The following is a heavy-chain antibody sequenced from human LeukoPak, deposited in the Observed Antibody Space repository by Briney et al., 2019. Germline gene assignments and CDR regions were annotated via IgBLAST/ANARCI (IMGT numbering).Heavy chain of an antibody. CDR1: GGSISSSNW. D-gene: IGHD2-2*01. CDR3: ARFYCSSTSCYLNYFDY. CDR2: INHSGST. J-gene: IGHJ4*02. Sequence: PSETLSLTCAVSGGSISSSNWWSWIRQPPGKGLEWIGEINHSGSTNYNPSLKSRVTISVDTSKNQFSLKLSSVTAADTAVYYCARFYCSSTSCYLNYFDYWGQGTLVTVSS. V-gene: IGHV4-4*02.